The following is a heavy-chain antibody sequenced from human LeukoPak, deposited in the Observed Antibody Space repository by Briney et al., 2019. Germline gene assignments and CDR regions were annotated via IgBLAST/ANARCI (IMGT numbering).Heavy chain of an antibody. Sequence: SVKVSCKASGGTFSSYAISWVRQAPGQGLEWMGGIIPIFGTANYAQKFQGRVTITTDESTSTAYMELSSLRSEDTAVYYCARSLGQLLGAFDIWGQGTMVTVSS. D-gene: IGHD6-6*01. V-gene: IGHV1-69*05. CDR3: ARSLGQLLGAFDI. CDR1: GGTFSSYA. CDR2: IIPIFGTA. J-gene: IGHJ3*02.